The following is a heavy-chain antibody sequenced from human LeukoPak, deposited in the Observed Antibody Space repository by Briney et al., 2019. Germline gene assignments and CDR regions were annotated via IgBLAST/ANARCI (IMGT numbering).Heavy chain of an antibody. D-gene: IGHD6-19*01. CDR2: IGTAGGT. V-gene: IGHV3-13*01. CDR1: GFTFSSYD. CDR3: ARESSGWYGGAFDI. Sequence: GGSLRLSCAASGFTFSSYDMHWVRQATGKGLEWVSAIGTAGGTYYPGSVKGRFTISRENAKNSLYLQMNSLRAGDTAVYYCARESSGWYGGAFDIWGQGTMVTVSS. J-gene: IGHJ3*02.